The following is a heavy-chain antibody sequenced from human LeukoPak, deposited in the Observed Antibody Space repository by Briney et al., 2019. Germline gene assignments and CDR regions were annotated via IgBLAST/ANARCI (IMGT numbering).Heavy chain of an antibody. J-gene: IGHJ4*02. V-gene: IGHV3-7*01. CDR1: GFTSSSYW. D-gene: IGHD6-19*01. CDR2: IKQDGSEK. Sequence: GGSLRLSCAASGFTSSSYWMSWVRQAPGKGLEWVPNIKQDGSEKYYVDSVKGRFTISRDNAKNSLYLQMNSLRAEDTAVYYCARESHSSGWYDYWGQGTLVTVSS. CDR3: ARESHSSGWYDY.